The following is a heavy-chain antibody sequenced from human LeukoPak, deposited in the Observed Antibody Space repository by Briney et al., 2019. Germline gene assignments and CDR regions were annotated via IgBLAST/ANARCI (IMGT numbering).Heavy chain of an antibody. V-gene: IGHV4-59*08. CDR2: IYNSERS. D-gene: IGHD4-11*01. CDR1: GASISRYY. Sequence: SETLSLTYTVSGASISRYYWSWIRQPPGKRLEWVGYIYNSERSNYNPSLKGRVTISVDTSKDQFSLKLSSVTAADTAVYYCARFNDDYSNYFHYWGHGTLVTVSS. J-gene: IGHJ4*01. CDR3: ARFNDDYSNYFHY.